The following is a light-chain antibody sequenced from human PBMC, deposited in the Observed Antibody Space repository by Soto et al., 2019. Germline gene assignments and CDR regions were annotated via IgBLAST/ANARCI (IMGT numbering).Light chain of an antibody. CDR1: QSIRNN. V-gene: IGKV1-39*01. CDR3: QQSYVIPLT. Sequence: DIQMTQSPSSLSASVGDRVTITCRASQSIRNNLNWYQQEPGKAPKLLIYAASSLQSGVPSRFSGSGSGTNFALTISSLQPEDFASYYCQQSYVIPLTFGGGTKVEIK. CDR2: AAS. J-gene: IGKJ4*01.